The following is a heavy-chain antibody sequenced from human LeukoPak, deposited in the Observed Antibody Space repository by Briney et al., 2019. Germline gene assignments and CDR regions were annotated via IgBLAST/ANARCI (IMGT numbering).Heavy chain of an antibody. CDR3: AKGLWYSSGWCYDY. CDR2: INVSGGGT. Sequence: GGSLRLSCAASGFTFSSYAMSWVRQAPGKGLEWVSAINVSGGGTYYADSVKGRFTISRDNSKNTLYLQMNSLRAEDTAVYYCAKGLWYSSGWCYDYWGQGTLVTVSS. V-gene: IGHV3-23*01. D-gene: IGHD6-19*01. CDR1: GFTFSSYA. J-gene: IGHJ4*02.